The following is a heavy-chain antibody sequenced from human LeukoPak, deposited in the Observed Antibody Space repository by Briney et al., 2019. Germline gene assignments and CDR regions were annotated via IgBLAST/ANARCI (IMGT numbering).Heavy chain of an antibody. CDR1: GFTFSSYS. V-gene: IGHV3-21*01. CDR2: ISSSGSYI. D-gene: IGHD1-26*01. Sequence: GGSLRLSCAASGFTFSSYSMNWVRQAPGKGLEWVSSISSSGSYIYYADSVKGRFTISRDNAKNSLYLQMNSLRAEDTAVYYCAPSGDPEGGDYWGQGTLVTVSS. CDR3: APSGDPEGGDY. J-gene: IGHJ4*02.